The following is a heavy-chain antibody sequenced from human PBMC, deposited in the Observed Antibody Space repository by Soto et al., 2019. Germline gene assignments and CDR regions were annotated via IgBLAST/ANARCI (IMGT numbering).Heavy chain of an antibody. D-gene: IGHD2-15*01. CDR2: ISYDGSNK. CDR1: GFPFSSYG. V-gene: IGHV3-30*03. Sequence: QVQLVESGGGVVQPGRSLRLSCAASGFPFSSYGMHWVREAPGKGLAWVAVISYDGSNKYYADSVKGRFTISRDNSARTLYLQMNSLRTEDKALNYCVGGQYYFDSRGQGTRVTCSP. CDR3: VGGQYYFDS. J-gene: IGHJ4*02.